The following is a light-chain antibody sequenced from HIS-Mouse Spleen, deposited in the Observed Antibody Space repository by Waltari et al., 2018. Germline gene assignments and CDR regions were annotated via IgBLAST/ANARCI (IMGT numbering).Light chain of an antibody. CDR2: EDS. CDR3: YSTDSSGNHRV. V-gene: IGLV3-10*01. J-gene: IGLJ2*01. Sequence: SYELTQPPSVSVSPGQTARITCSGDALPKKYAYWYQQKSGQAPVLVIYEDSQRTSGTPERFSGSSSGTMATLTISGAQVEDEADYYCYSTDSSGNHRVFGGGTKLTVL. CDR1: ALPKKY.